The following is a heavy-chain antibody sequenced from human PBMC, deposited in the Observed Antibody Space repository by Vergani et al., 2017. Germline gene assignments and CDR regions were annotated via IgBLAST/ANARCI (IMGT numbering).Heavy chain of an antibody. CDR3: ARSRIYYGAGSPDY. CDR1: GASVNSYY. Sequence: QVKLHESGPGLVKPSETLSLTCTVSGASVNSYYWSCIRQPPGKGLEWMGYVSFRGDTLYDPSVKGRMTISLNTSSNQFSLYLTSVTAADTAVYYCARSRIYYGAGSPDYWGQGTLVTVSS. D-gene: IGHD3-10*01. J-gene: IGHJ4*02. V-gene: IGHV4-59*02. CDR2: VSFRGDT.